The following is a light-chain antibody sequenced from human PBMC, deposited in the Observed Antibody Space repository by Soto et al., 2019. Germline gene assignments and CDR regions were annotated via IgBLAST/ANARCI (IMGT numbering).Light chain of an antibody. Sequence: TQSPSTLSGSVGDRSTLSFRASQSLSTYLAWYQQKPGQAPRLLIYATSSRATGIPDRFTGGGAGTGFTLTISRLEPEDSAVYYCQQYGSSPTFGGGTKVDIK. CDR1: QSLSTY. J-gene: IGKJ4*01. CDR2: ATS. V-gene: IGKV3-20*01. CDR3: QQYGSSPT.